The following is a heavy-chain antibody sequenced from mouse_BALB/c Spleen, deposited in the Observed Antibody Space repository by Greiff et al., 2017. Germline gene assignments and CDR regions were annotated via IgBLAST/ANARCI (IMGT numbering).Heavy chain of an antibody. J-gene: IGHJ2*01. CDR2: ISSGGSYT. V-gene: IGHV5-9-1*01. Sequence: EVMLVESGGGLVKPGGSLKLSCAASGFTFSSYAMSWVRQTPEKRLEWVATISSGGSYTYYPDSVKGRFTISRDNAKNTLYLQMSSLRSEDTAMYYCAREGYYIDYWGQGTTLTVSS. CDR3: AREGYYIDY. CDR1: GFTFSSYA.